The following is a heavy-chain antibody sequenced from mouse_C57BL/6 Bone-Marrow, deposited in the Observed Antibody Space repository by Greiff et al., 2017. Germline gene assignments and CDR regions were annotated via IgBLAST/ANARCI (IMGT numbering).Heavy chain of an antibody. CDR2: ISDGGSYT. CDR1: GFTFSSYA. Sequence: DVKLQESGGGLVKPGGSLKLSCAASGFTFSSYAMSWVRQTPEKRLEWVATISDGGSYTYYPDNVKGRFTISRDNAKNNLYLQMSHLKSEDTAMYYCASGGYFDVWGTGTTVTVSS. CDR3: ASGGYFDV. V-gene: IGHV5-4*03. J-gene: IGHJ1*03.